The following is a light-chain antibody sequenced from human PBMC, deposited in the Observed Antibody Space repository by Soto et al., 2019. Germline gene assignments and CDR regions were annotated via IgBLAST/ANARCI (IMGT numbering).Light chain of an antibody. CDR3: QQLLSYPIT. Sequence: DIQLTQSPSFLSASVGDRVTITCRASQGISSYSAWYQQKPGKAPKLLIYAASTLQSGVPLRFSGSGSGTSYTLTISSLQPEDFATYYCQQLLSYPITFGQGTRLEIK. CDR1: QGISSY. J-gene: IGKJ5*01. V-gene: IGKV1-9*01. CDR2: AAS.